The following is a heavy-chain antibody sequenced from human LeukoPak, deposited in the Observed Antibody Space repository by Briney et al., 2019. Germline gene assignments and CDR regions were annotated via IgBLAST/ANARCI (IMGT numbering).Heavy chain of an antibody. V-gene: IGHV1-8*01. CDR2: MNPNSGNT. J-gene: IGHJ1*01. CDR1: GYTFTSYD. Sequence: ASVKVSCKPSGYTFTSYDINWVRQATGQGIEWMGWMNPNSGNTGYAQKFQGRVTMTRNTSISTAYMELSSLRSEDTAVYYCARVPAGAEYFQHWGQGTLVTVSS. CDR3: ARVPAGAEYFQH.